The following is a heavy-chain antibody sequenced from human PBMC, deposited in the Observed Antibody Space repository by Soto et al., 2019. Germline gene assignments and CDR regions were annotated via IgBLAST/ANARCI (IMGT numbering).Heavy chain of an antibody. D-gene: IGHD3-16*01. Sequence: SGTVSLTGTVSGGSIISYYWTWIRQPPGKGLEWIGYIYYSGSTNSNPSLKSRVTISEDTSKNQLSLKLSSVTTADTAVYYCARDAGGRGNGAFDIWGQGTTVTVSS. V-gene: IGHV4-59*01. CDR1: GGSIISYY. J-gene: IGHJ3*02. CDR3: ARDAGGRGNGAFDI. CDR2: IYYSGST.